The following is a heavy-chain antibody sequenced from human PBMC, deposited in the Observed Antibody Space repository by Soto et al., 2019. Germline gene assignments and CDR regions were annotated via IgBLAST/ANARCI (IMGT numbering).Heavy chain of an antibody. CDR3: ARHGGSYSFDY. D-gene: IGHD1-26*01. J-gene: IGHJ4*02. V-gene: IGHV4-59*08. CDR2: NSYSGST. CDR1: GGSTSNYY. Sequence: ETLSLTCTVTGGSTSNYYWNWLRQPPGKGLEWIGYNSYSGSTDYNPSLKSRVTISVDTSKNQFSLKLSSATAADTAVYYCARHGGSYSFDYWGQGTLVTVSS.